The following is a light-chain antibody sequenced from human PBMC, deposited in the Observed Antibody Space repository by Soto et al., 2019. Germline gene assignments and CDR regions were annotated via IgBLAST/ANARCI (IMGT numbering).Light chain of an antibody. Sequence: ERVLTQSPATLSVSPGDRATRCCRASESVSSNVAWYQQKPGQTPRLLIYGASTRATGVPPRFSGSRSGTEFTLTISSLQSEDFAVYYCQQYFNWPPYTFGQGTKVDIK. CDR2: GAS. CDR3: QQYFNWPPYT. J-gene: IGKJ2*01. V-gene: IGKV3-15*01. CDR1: ESVSSN.